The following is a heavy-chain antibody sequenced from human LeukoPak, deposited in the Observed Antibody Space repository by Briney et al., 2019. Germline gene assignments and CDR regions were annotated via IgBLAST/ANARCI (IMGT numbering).Heavy chain of an antibody. CDR1: GFTFTTSA. D-gene: IGHD2-8*02. V-gene: IGHV1-58*01. CDR2: IVVGSGNT. Sequence: GTSVKVSCKASGFTFTTSAVQWVRQARGLRLEWIGRIVVGSGNTDHAQKFQGRLTITRDISTSTAYMELSSLTSDDTAVYYCAAVPNANAWYWDDAFDIWGQGTMVTVSS. J-gene: IGHJ3*02. CDR3: AAVPNANAWYWDDAFDI.